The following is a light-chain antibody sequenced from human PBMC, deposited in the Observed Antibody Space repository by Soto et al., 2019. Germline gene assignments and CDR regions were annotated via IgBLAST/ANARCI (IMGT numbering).Light chain of an antibody. J-gene: IGKJ4*01. CDR1: QSVSSD. CDR3: QQYNSWPPT. V-gene: IGKV3-15*01. CDR2: GAS. Sequence: EIVMTQSPATLSVSPGERATLSCRASQSVSSDLAWYQQKPGQAPRLLIYGASTRATSIAARFSGSGSGTEFTLTITSLQSEDFAVYYCQQYNSWPPTFGEGTKVEIK.